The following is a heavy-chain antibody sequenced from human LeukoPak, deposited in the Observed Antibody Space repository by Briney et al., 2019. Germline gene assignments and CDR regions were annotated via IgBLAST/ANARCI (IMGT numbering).Heavy chain of an antibody. D-gene: IGHD2-21*02. CDR3: ARAGGDSGY. Sequence: GGSLRLSCAASGFTFSSYAMSWVRQAPGKGLEWVSRINSDGSSTSYADSVKGRFTISRDNAKNTLYLQMNCLRAEDTAVYYCARAGGDSGYWGQGTLVTVSS. CDR1: GFTFSSYA. V-gene: IGHV3-74*01. CDR2: INSDGSST. J-gene: IGHJ4*02.